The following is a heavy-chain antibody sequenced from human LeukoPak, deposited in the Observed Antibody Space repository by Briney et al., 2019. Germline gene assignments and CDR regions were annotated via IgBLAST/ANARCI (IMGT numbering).Heavy chain of an antibody. J-gene: IGHJ4*02. V-gene: IGHV3-23*01. CDR2: ISGSGGST. D-gene: IGHD2-21*02. CDR3: AKARHIVVVTAIPFDC. CDR1: GFTFSSYA. Sequence: GGSPRLSCAASGFTFSSYAMSWVRQAPGKGLEWVSAISGSGGSTYYADSVKGRFTISRDNSRNTLYLQMNSLRAEDTAVYCCAKARHIVVVTAIPFDCWGQGTLVTVSS.